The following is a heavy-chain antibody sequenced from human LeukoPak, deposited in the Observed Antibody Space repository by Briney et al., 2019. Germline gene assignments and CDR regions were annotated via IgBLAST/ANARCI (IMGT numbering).Heavy chain of an antibody. CDR1: GFTFSSYS. D-gene: IGHD3-10*01. V-gene: IGHV3-21*01. Sequence: PGGSLRLSCAASGFTFSSYSMNWVRQAPGKGLEWVSSISSSSSNIYYADSVKGRFTISRDNAKNSMYLQMNSLRGEDTAVYYCAISDYYGSGIYWECGPWGEGTLVTVSS. CDR2: ISSSSSNI. CDR3: AISDYYGSGIYWECGP. J-gene: IGHJ5*02.